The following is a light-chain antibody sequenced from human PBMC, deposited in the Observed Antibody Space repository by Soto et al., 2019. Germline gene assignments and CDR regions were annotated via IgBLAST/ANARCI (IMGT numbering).Light chain of an antibody. CDR1: QSLLHSDGNTY. J-gene: IGKJ1*01. CDR3: MQATQFPWT. V-gene: IGKV2-24*01. CDR2: KSS. Sequence: DIVMTQAPLSSPVTLGQPASISCRSSQSLLHSDGNTYLSWLQERPGQPPRLLIYKSSKRFSGVPDRFSGSGAGTDFTLKISRVEAEDVGVYYCMQATQFPWTFGQGTKVEIK.